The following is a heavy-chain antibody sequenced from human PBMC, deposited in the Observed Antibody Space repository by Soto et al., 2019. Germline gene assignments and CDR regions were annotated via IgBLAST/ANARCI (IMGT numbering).Heavy chain of an antibody. V-gene: IGHV4-4*02. CDR1: GGSISSSNW. D-gene: IGHD3-10*01. Sequence: PSETLSLTCAVSGGSISSSNWWSWVRQPPGKGLEWIGEIYHSGSTNYNPSLKSRVTISVDKSKNQFSLKLSSVTAADTAVYYCARRARFHKRGFGELLFRSYYFDYWGQGTLVTVSS. CDR3: ARRARFHKRGFGELLFRSYYFDY. J-gene: IGHJ4*02. CDR2: IYHSGST.